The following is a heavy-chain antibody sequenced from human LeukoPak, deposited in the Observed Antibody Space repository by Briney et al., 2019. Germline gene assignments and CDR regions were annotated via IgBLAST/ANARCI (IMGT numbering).Heavy chain of an antibody. CDR3: AKRIQSAMAMGY. Sequence: EGSLRLSCAASGFTFSNYALSWVRQAPGKGLEWVSDISGSGGSTYYADSVKGRFTISRDNSKNTMYLQMNSLRAEDTAVYYCAKRIQSAMAMGYWGQGTLVTVSS. J-gene: IGHJ4*02. CDR1: GFTFSNYA. CDR2: ISGSGGST. V-gene: IGHV3-23*01. D-gene: IGHD5-18*01.